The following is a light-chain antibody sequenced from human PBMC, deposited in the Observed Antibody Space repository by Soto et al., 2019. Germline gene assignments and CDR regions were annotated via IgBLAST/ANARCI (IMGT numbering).Light chain of an antibody. Sequence: EIVLTQSPGTLSLSPGERATLSCRASQTVSSSYLAWYQQKPGQAPRLLIYGASSRATGIPDRFSGSGSGKDFTLTISRLDPEDFAVYYCHQYGSLYTFGQGTKLEIK. V-gene: IGKV3-20*01. CDR3: HQYGSLYT. CDR1: QTVSSSY. J-gene: IGKJ2*01. CDR2: GAS.